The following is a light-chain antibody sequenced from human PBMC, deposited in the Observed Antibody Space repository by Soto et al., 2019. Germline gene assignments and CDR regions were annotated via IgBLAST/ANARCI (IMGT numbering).Light chain of an antibody. CDR1: QGISSS. CDR2: AAS. J-gene: IGKJ5*01. V-gene: IGKV1-12*01. CDR3: QQANSFPIT. Sequence: DIHMTQSPSSVSASVGDSVTITCRASQGISSSLAWYQQKPGKAPKLLIYAASSLQSGVPSRFSGSGSGTDFTLTISSLQPEDFATYYCQQANSFPITFGQGTRLEIK.